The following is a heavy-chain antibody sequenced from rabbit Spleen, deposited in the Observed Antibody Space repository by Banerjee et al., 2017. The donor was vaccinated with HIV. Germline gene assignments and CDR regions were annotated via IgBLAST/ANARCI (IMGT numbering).Heavy chain of an antibody. V-gene: IGHV1S40*01. CDR2: IEAGSSGFT. CDR1: GVSFSGSSY. CDR3: ARDTSSSFSSYGMDL. D-gene: IGHD1-1*01. Sequence: QSLEESGGDLVKPGASLTLTCIASGVSFSGSSYMCWVRQAPGKGLEWIACIEAGSSGFTYFASWAKGRFTISKTSSTTVTLQTTSLTAADTATYFCARDTSSSFSSYGMDLWGQGTLVTVS. J-gene: IGHJ6*01.